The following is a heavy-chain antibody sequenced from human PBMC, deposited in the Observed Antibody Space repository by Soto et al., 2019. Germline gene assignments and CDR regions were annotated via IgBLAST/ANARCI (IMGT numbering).Heavy chain of an antibody. CDR1: GGTFSSYA. CDR3: ARERKASTRWGYYYYYYGMDV. J-gene: IGHJ6*02. D-gene: IGHD1-26*01. CDR2: IIPIFGTA. V-gene: IGHV1-69*01. Sequence: QVQLVQSGAEVKKPGSSVKVSCKASGGTFSSYAISWVRQAPGQGLEWMGGIIPIFGTANYAQKFQGRVTITADDSTSTAYMELSSLRSEDTAVYYCARERKASTRWGYYYYYYGMDVWGQGTTVTVSS.